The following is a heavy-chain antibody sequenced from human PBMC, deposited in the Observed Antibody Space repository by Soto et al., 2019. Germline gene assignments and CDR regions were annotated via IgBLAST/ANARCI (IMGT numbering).Heavy chain of an antibody. Sequence: SVKVSCKASGGTFSSYAISWVRQAPGQGLEWMGGIIPIFGTANYAQKFQGRVTITADKSTSTAYMELSSLRSEDTAVYYCARDPPDSSGYYRPADWFDPWGQGTLVTVSS. CDR1: GGTFSSYA. V-gene: IGHV1-69*06. J-gene: IGHJ5*02. CDR2: IIPIFGTA. CDR3: ARDPPDSSGYYRPADWFDP. D-gene: IGHD3-22*01.